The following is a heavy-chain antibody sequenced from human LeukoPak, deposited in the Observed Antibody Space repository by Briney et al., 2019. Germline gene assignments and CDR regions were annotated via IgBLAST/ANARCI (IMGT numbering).Heavy chain of an antibody. Sequence: PSETLSLTCAVSGYSISSGYYWGWIRQPPGKGLEWIGGIYHSGSTYYNPSLKSRVTISVDTSKNQFSLKLSSVTAADTAVYYCARHKVSQWELRGYYFDYWGQGTLVTVSS. CDR1: GYSISSGYY. V-gene: IGHV4-38-2*01. CDR3: ARHKVSQWELRGYYFDY. J-gene: IGHJ4*02. CDR2: IYHSGST. D-gene: IGHD1-26*01.